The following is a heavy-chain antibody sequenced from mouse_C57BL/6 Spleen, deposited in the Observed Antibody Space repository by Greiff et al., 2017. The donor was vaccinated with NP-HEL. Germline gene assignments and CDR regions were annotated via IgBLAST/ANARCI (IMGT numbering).Heavy chain of an antibody. V-gene: IGHV1-52*01. CDR2: IDPSDRET. D-gene: IGHD1-1*01. CDR3: ARGLPVVAMDY. Sequence: QVQLQQPGAELVRPGSSVKLSCKASGYTFTSYWMHWVKQRPIQGLEWIGNIDPSDRETHYNQKFKDKATLTVDKSASTAYMQLSSLTSEDSAVYYCARGLPVVAMDYWGQGTSGTVSS. J-gene: IGHJ4*01. CDR1: GYTFTSYW.